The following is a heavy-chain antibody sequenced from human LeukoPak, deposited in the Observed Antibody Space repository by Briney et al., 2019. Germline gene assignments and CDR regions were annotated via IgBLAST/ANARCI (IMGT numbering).Heavy chain of an antibody. Sequence: PGGSLRLSRAASGFTFSSYWMHWVRQAPGKGLVWVSHIYSDGSSTNYADSVKGRFTISRDNAKNTLYLQMNSLRAEDTAVYYCARALIAAAGWYFDLWGRGTLVTVSS. V-gene: IGHV3-74*01. J-gene: IGHJ2*01. D-gene: IGHD2-21*01. CDR3: ARALIAAAGWYFDL. CDR2: IYSDGSST. CDR1: GFTFSSYW.